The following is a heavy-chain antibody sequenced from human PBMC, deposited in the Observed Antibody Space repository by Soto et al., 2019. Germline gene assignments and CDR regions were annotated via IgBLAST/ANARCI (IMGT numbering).Heavy chain of an antibody. CDR3: ARSPRSSPYFDY. Sequence: GASLKISCQCSGYTFSNFWVGWVRQLPGRGLEWMGIIYPGDQETRYSPSFHGKVTISADKSINTAYLQWNSLEASDTAFYFCARSPRSSPYFDYWGQGALVTVSS. V-gene: IGHV5-51*01. CDR1: GYTFSNFW. CDR2: IYPGDQET. J-gene: IGHJ4*02. D-gene: IGHD6-13*01.